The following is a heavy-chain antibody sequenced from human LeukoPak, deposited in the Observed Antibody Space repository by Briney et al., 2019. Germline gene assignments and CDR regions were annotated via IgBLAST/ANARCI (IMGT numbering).Heavy chain of an antibody. V-gene: IGHV3-23*01. Sequence: GGSLRLSCAASGFTFRSYAMSWVRQAPGKGLEWVSSISGSGDSTYYADSVKGRFTISRENSKNMVYLQMNSLRAEDTAVYYCARDLWFGEFDYWGQGNLVTVSS. CDR2: ISGSGDST. CDR1: GFTFRSYA. CDR3: ARDLWFGEFDY. D-gene: IGHD3-10*01. J-gene: IGHJ4*02.